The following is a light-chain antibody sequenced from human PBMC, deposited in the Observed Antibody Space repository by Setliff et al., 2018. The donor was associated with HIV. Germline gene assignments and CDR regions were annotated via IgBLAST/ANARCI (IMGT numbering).Light chain of an antibody. CDR2: DVT. CDR3: SSYTSTRALL. Sequence: QSALTQPASVSGSPGQSVTISCTGTSSDVGGYNFVSWYQQHPGKTPELLIYDVTNRPSGVSDRFAGSKSGNTASLTISGLQPEDEADYYCSSYTSTRALLVGGGTKGTVL. CDR1: SSDVGGYNF. V-gene: IGLV2-14*03. J-gene: IGLJ2*01.